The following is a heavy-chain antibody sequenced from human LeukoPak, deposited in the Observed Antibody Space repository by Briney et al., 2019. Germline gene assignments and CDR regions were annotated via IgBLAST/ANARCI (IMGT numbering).Heavy chain of an antibody. J-gene: IGHJ3*02. Sequence: PGGSLRLSXAASGFTFSSYSMNWVRQAPGKGLEWVSSISSSSSYIYYADSVKGRFTISRDNAKNSLYLQMNSLRAEDTAVYYCARDSYYDSSGYYLDAFDIWGQGTMVTVSS. CDR1: GFTFSSYS. D-gene: IGHD3-22*01. V-gene: IGHV3-21*01. CDR2: ISSSSSYI. CDR3: ARDSYYDSSGYYLDAFDI.